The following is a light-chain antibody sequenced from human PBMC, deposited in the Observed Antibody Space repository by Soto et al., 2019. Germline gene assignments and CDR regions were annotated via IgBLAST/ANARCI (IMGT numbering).Light chain of an antibody. CDR3: SSYSSSSTV. J-gene: IGLJ1*01. CDR2: EVS. CDR1: SSDVGSYNY. Sequence: QSVLTQPASVSGSPGQSITSSCTGTSSDVGSYNYVSWYQQHPGKAPKLMIYEVSTRPSGVSSRFSGSKSGNTASLTISGLQAEDEADYYCSSYSSSSTVFGTGTKVTV. V-gene: IGLV2-14*01.